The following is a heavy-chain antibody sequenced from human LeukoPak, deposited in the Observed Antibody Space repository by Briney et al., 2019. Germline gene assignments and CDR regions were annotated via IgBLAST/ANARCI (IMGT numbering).Heavy chain of an antibody. CDR1: GGSISSGSYD. CDR2: IYTSGST. V-gene: IGHV4-61*02. J-gene: IGHJ3*02. Sequence: SETLSLTCTVSGGSISSGSYDWGWIRQPGGKGLEWIGRIYTSGSTNYNPSLKRRVTISVDTSKNQFSLKLSSVTAADTAVYYCARERRKNSGSYGAFDIWGQGTMVTVSS. D-gene: IGHD1-26*01. CDR3: ARERRKNSGSYGAFDI.